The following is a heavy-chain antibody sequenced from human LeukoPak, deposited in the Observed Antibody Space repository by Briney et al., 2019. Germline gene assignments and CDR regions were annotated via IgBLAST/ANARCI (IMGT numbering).Heavy chain of an antibody. CDR2: IYYSGST. CDR3: ARALHYGDNAFDY. Sequence: SETLSLTCTVSGGSISSGDYYWSWIRQPRGKGLEWIGYIYYSGSTYYNPSLESRVTISVDTSKNQFSLKLSSVTAADTAVYYCARALHYGDNAFDYWGQGTLVTVSS. V-gene: IGHV4-30-4*01. D-gene: IGHD4-17*01. CDR1: GGSISSGDYY. J-gene: IGHJ4*02.